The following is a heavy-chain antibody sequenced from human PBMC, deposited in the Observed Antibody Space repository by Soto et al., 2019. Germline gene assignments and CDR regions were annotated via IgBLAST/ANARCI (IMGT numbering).Heavy chain of an antibody. CDR1: GFTFSSYG. CDR2: ISYDGNDA. D-gene: IGHD4-17*01. V-gene: IGHV3-30*18. Sequence: QVQLVESGGGVVQPGRPLRLSCAASGFTFSSYGMHWVRQAPGKGLEWVALISYDGNDAYYADSVKGRFTISRDNSKNTRVLQMNSLRFEDTAVYYWAKEFLRWGVHQDGMDVWGQGTTVTVSS. J-gene: IGHJ6*02. CDR3: AKEFLRWGVHQDGMDV.